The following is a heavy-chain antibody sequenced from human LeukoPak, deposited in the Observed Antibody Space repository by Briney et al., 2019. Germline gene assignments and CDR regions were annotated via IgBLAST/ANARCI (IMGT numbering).Heavy chain of an antibody. Sequence: ASVKVSCTASGYTFTSYAMHWVRQAPGQRLEWVGWINAGNGNTKYSQKFQGRVTITRDTSASTAYMELSSLRSEDTAVYYCASGDLSGEDYFDYWGQGTLVTVSS. CDR2: INAGNGNT. D-gene: IGHD3-10*01. J-gene: IGHJ4*02. CDR3: ASGDLSGEDYFDY. V-gene: IGHV1-3*01. CDR1: GYTFTSYA.